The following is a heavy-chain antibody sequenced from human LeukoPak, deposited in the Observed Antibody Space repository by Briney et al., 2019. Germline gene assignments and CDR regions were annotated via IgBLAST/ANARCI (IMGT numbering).Heavy chain of an antibody. CDR3: ARGRRLLTGYYNPTVGDY. J-gene: IGHJ4*02. Sequence: PSETLSLTCTVSGGSISSSSYYWGWIRQPPGKGLEWIGSIYYSGSTYYNPSLKSRVTISVDTSKNQFSLKLSSVTAADMAVHYCARGRRLLTGYYNPTVGDYWGQGTLVTVFS. D-gene: IGHD3-9*01. V-gene: IGHV4-39*01. CDR1: GGSISSSSYY. CDR2: IYYSGST.